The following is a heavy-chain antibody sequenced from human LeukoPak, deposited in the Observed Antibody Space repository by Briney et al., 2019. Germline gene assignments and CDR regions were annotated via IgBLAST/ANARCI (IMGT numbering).Heavy chain of an antibody. Sequence: SVKFSCKASGYTFTSYGISWVRQAPGQGLEWMGGIIPIFGTANYAQKFQGRVTITTDESTSTAYMELSSLRSEDTAVYYCARLNKGSSSWYWGYNWFDPWGQGTLVTVSS. D-gene: IGHD6-13*01. V-gene: IGHV1-69*05. CDR2: IIPIFGTA. CDR1: GYTFTSYG. J-gene: IGHJ5*02. CDR3: ARLNKGSSSWYWGYNWFDP.